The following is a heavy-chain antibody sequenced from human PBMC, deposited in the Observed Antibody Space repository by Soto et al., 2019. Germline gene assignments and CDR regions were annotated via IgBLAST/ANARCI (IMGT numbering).Heavy chain of an antibody. CDR3: AREADSGSCFDY. J-gene: IGHJ4*02. Sequence: EVQLVESGGGLVQPGGSLRLSCAASGFTVSSNYMSWVRQAPGKGLEWVSVIYSGGSTYYADSVKGRFTISRDNSKNTLYLQMNSLRAEDTAVYYGAREADSGSCFDYWGQGTLVTVSS. D-gene: IGHD1-26*01. CDR2: IYSGGST. V-gene: IGHV3-66*01. CDR1: GFTVSSNY.